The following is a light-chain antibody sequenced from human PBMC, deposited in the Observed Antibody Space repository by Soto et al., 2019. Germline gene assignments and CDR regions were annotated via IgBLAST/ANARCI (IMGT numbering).Light chain of an antibody. V-gene: IGKV3-20*01. J-gene: IGKJ1*01. Sequence: ETVLTQSPGTLSVSPGERVTLSCWASQSDFSTYLAWFQKKPGQAPRLLIYGASNKAIGVPDRFSGSGSGTDFTSTINRREPKDFAGYYCNKYGSPPCPLGQGPKGDI. CDR3: NKYGSPPCP. CDR1: QSDFSTY. CDR2: GAS.